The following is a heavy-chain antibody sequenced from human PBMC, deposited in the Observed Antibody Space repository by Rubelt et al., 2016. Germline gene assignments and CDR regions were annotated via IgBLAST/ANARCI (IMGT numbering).Heavy chain of an antibody. V-gene: IGHV3-23*01. Sequence: VQLQQWGAGLLKPSETLSLTCAVYGGSFSGYYWSWVRQATGKGLEWVSAISGSVGSTYYADSVKGRCTRCRKNSKNTLYLQMKSLRAEDTAVYYWAKGKGSEYCYGMDVWGQGTTVTVSS. CDR2: ISGSVGST. CDR1: GGSFSGYY. CDR3: AKGKGSEYCYGMDV. J-gene: IGHJ6*02.